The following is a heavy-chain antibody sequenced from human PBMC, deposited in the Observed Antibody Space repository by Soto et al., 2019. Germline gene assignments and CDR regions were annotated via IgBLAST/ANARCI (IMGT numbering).Heavy chain of an antibody. J-gene: IGHJ4*02. CDR1: GYTFTSYG. CDR2: ISAYNGNT. Sequence: ASVKVSCKASGYTFTSYGISWVRQAPGQGLEWMGWISAYNGNTNYAQKLQGRVTMTTDTSTSTAYMELRSLRSDDTAVYYCARGEYYYDSSGYPLPSDYWGQGTLVTVSS. D-gene: IGHD3-22*01. V-gene: IGHV1-18*01. CDR3: ARGEYYYDSSGYPLPSDY.